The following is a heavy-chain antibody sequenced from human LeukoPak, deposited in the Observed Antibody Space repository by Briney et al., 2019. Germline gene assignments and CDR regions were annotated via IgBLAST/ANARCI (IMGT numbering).Heavy chain of an antibody. J-gene: IGHJ4*02. CDR2: IRSDGSNK. D-gene: IGHD6-19*01. Sequence: PGGSLRLSCATYGFGLDGYVMHWVRQAPGKGLEWMAFIRSDGSNKYYADSVKGRFTISRDNSKNTLYLQMNSLRAEDTAVYYCARILDSAWGELGYWGQGTLVTVSS. CDR3: ARILDSAWGELGY. CDR1: GFGLDGYV. V-gene: IGHV3-30*02.